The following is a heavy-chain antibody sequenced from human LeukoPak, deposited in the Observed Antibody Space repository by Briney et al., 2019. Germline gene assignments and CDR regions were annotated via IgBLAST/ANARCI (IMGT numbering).Heavy chain of an antibody. CDR1: GGSISSGDYY. D-gene: IGHD4-23*01. CDR2: IYYSGST. CDR3: ARERYGGNSLYYFDY. V-gene: IGHV4-30-4*02. Sequence: PSETLSLTCTVSGGSISSGDYYWSWIRQPPGKGLEWIGYIYYSGSTYYNPSLKSRVTISVDTSKNQFSLKLSSVTAADTAVYFCARERYGGNSLYYFDYWGQGTLVTVSS. J-gene: IGHJ4*02.